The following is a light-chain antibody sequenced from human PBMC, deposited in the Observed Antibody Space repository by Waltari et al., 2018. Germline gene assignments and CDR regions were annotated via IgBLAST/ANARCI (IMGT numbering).Light chain of an antibody. CDR1: PSVLYNSNDKNY. CDR3: QQYYRIPRT. J-gene: IGKJ1*01. CDR2: WAS. Sequence: DIVMTQSQDSLAVSLGERATINCKSSPSVLYNSNDKNYLAWYQKKPGQPPRLLIYWASTRESGVPERFSGSGSGTDFTLTISSLQAEDVAVYYCQQYYRIPRTFGQGTTVDIK. V-gene: IGKV4-1*01.